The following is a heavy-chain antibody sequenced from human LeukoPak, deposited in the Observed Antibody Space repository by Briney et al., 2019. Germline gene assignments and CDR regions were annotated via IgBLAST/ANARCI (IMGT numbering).Heavy chain of an antibody. J-gene: IGHJ5*02. V-gene: IGHV3-23*01. CDR2: VSDSGRST. CDR3: AQNQWEFPA. D-gene: IGHD1-26*01. CDR1: GFTFSTYA. Sequence: PGGSLRLSCAASGFTFSTYAMSWVRQAPGKGLEWVSGVSDSGRSTYYADSVQGRFIISRDNSKNTLYWQMNSLRVEVTAAYFCAQNQWEFPAWGQGTLVTVSS.